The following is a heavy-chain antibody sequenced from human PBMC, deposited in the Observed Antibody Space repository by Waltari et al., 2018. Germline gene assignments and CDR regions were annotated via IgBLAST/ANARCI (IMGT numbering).Heavy chain of an antibody. Sequence: EVQLVASGGVVVQPGGSLRLSCAASGFSFDAYAMHWVRQAPGKGLEWVSLISWEGSTTSYADSVKGRFTISRDNSKNSLYLQMNSLRAEDNALYYCAKDSRGYSGWVDYWGQGTLVTVSS. CDR1: GFSFDAYA. CDR2: ISWEGSTT. D-gene: IGHD6-19*01. CDR3: AKDSRGYSGWVDY. V-gene: IGHV3-43D*03. J-gene: IGHJ4*02.